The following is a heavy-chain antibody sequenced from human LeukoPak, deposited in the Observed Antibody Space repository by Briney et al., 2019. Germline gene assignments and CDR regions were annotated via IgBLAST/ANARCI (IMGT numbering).Heavy chain of an antibody. J-gene: IGHJ5*02. Sequence: ASVKVSCKASGYTFTSYGISWVRQAPGQGLEWMGWISAYNGNTNYAQKLQGRVTMTTDTSTSTAYMELRSLRSDDTAVYYCARDDSSWSFNWFDPWGQGTLVTVSS. CDR2: ISAYNGNT. V-gene: IGHV1-18*01. CDR3: ARDDSSWSFNWFDP. CDR1: GYTFTSYG. D-gene: IGHD6-13*01.